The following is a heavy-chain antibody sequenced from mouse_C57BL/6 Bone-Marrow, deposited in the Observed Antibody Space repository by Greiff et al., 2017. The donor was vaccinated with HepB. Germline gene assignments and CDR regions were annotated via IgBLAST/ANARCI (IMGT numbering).Heavy chain of an antibody. CDR2: IYPGDGDT. V-gene: IGHV1-80*01. Sequence: QVQLKQSGAELVKPGASVKISCKASGYAFSSYWMNWVKQRPGKGLEWIGQIYPGDGDTNYNGKFKGTATLTADKSSSTAYMQLSSLTSEDSAVYFCARKGIYYGAMDYWGQGTSVTVSS. D-gene: IGHD2-1*01. CDR3: ARKGIYYGAMDY. J-gene: IGHJ4*01. CDR1: GYAFSSYW.